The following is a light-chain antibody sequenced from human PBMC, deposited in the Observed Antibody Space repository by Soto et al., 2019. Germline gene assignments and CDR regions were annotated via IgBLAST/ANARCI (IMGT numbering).Light chain of an antibody. CDR3: GSHAGDSNLV. V-gene: IGLV2-8*01. CDR2: EVT. CDR1: STDVGAYNY. J-gene: IGLJ3*02. Sequence: QSALTQPPSASGSPGQSVTISCTGTSTDVGAYNYVSWYQQHPGKAPKLIIYEVTKRPSGVPDRFSGSKSGNTASLTVSGLQAEDEAGYYCGSHAGDSNLVFGGGTKPTVL.